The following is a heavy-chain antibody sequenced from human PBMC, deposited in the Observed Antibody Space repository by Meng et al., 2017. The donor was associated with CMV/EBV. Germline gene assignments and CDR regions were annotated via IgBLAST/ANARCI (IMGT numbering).Heavy chain of an antibody. CDR3: AKSGKPRERTYYDFWSGYTYNWFDP. V-gene: IGHV3-9*01. D-gene: IGHD3-3*01. CDR1: GFTFDDYA. Sequence: SLKISCAASGFTFDDYAMHWVRQAPGKGLEWVSCISWNSGSIGYADSVKGRFTISRDNAKNSLYLQMNSLRAEDTALYYCAKSGKPRERTYYDFWSGYTYNWFDPWGQGTLVTVSS. J-gene: IGHJ5*02. CDR2: ISWNSGSI.